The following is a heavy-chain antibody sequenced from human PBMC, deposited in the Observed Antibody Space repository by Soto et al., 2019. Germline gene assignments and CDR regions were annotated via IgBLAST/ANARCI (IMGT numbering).Heavy chain of an antibody. J-gene: IGHJ4*02. CDR1: GFIFSSYA. CDR2: ISYDGSDK. D-gene: IGHD3-22*01. V-gene: IGHV3-30-3*01. Sequence: VGSLRLSCAASGFIFSSYAMHWVRQALGKGLEWVALISYDGSDKDYADSVKGRFTISRDNSRNTLFLQMNSLRAEDTAVYYCARDYYKYYDSSGYYRSPAYWGQGTLVTVSS. CDR3: ARDYYKYYDSSGYYRSPAY.